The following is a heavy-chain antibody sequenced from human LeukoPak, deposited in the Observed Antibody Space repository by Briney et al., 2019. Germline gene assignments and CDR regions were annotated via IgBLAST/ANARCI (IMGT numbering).Heavy chain of an antibody. Sequence: GGSLRLSCAASGFTFSSYGMHWVRQAPGKGLEWVAVISYDGSNKYYADSVKGRFTISRDNSRNTLYLQMNSLRAEDTAVYYCAKLLRLGELSSEYWGQGTLVTVSS. CDR1: GFTFSSYG. D-gene: IGHD3-16*02. CDR3: AKLLRLGELSSEY. CDR2: ISYDGSNK. V-gene: IGHV3-30*18. J-gene: IGHJ4*02.